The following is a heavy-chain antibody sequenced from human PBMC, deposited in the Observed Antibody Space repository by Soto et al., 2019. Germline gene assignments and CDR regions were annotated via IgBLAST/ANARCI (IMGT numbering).Heavy chain of an antibody. Sequence: VESLKISCKGSGYSFTSYWIGCVRQMPGKGLEWMGIIYPGDSDTRYSPSFQGQVTISADKSISTAYLQWSSLKASDTAMYYCARLDTVVVPAAPAEVWLDTWGQGTLVTVSS. CDR2: IYPGDSDT. J-gene: IGHJ5*02. V-gene: IGHV5-51*01. CDR3: ARLDTVVVPAAPAEVWLDT. CDR1: GYSFTSYW. D-gene: IGHD2-2*03.